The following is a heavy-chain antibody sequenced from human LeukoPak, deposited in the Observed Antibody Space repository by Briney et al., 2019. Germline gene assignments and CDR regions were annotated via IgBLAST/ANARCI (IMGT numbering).Heavy chain of an antibody. V-gene: IGHV4-4*07. Sequence: PSETLSLTCTVSGGSISSYYWSWIRQPAGKGLEWIGRIYTSGSTNYNPSLKSRVTMSVDTSKNQFSLKLSSVTAADTAVYYCARSLTRSGSYRIDYWGQGTLVTVSS. CDR3: ARSLTRSGSYRIDY. CDR2: IYTSGST. CDR1: GGSISSYY. J-gene: IGHJ4*02. D-gene: IGHD1-26*01.